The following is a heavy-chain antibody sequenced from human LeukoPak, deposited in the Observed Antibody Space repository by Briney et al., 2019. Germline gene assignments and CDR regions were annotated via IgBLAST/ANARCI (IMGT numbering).Heavy chain of an antibody. CDR3: ARGRRTNYYMDY. J-gene: IGHJ4*02. CDR1: GFTFSSYW. V-gene: IGHV3-74*01. D-gene: IGHD3/OR15-3a*01. Sequence: GGSLRLSCAASGFTFSSYWMHWVRQAPGKGLVWVSRINSDGSSTSYADSVKGRFTISRDNAKNTLYLQMNSLRAKDTAVYYCARGRRTNYYMDYWGQGTLVIVSS. CDR2: INSDGSST.